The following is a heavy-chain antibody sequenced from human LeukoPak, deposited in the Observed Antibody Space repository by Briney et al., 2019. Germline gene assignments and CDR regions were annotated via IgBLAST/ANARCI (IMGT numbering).Heavy chain of an antibody. CDR2: ISWNSGSI. CDR1: GFTFDDYA. CDR3: AKDRTVYDSSGPDY. Sequence: PGGSLRLSCTASGFTFDDYAVHWVRHAPGKGLEWVSGISWNSGSIGYADSVKGRFTISRDNAKNSLYLQMNSLIAEDTALYYCAKDRTVYDSSGPDYWGQGTLVTVSS. J-gene: IGHJ4*02. D-gene: IGHD3-22*01. V-gene: IGHV3-9*01.